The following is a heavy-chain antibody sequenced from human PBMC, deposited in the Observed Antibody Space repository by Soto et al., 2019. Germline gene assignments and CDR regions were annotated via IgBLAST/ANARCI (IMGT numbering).Heavy chain of an antibody. CDR1: GFTFSSYG. J-gene: IGHJ4*02. CDR2: IWYDGSNK. V-gene: IGHV3-33*01. CDR3: ARDRNYFDY. Sequence: GGSLRLSCAASGFTFSSYGMHWVRQAPGKGLEWVAVIWYDGSNKYYADSMKGRFTISRDNSKNTLYLQMNSLRAEDTAVYYCARDRNYFDYWGQGTLVTVSS.